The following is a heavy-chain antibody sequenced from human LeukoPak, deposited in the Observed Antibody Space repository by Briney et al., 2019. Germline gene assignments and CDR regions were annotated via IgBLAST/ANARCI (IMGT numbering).Heavy chain of an antibody. D-gene: IGHD6-19*01. J-gene: IGHJ5*02. Sequence: SETLSLTCTVSGGSISSYYWIWIRQPPGKGLEWIGYIYYSGSTNYNPSLKSRVTISVDTSKNQFSLKLSSVTAADTAVYYCAGVAVAAPLAYNWFDPWGQGTLVTVSS. CDR3: AGVAVAAPLAYNWFDP. CDR2: IYYSGST. V-gene: IGHV4-59*01. CDR1: GGSISSYY.